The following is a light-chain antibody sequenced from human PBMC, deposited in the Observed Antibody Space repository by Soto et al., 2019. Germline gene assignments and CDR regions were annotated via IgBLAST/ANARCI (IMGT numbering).Light chain of an antibody. Sequence: DIVMTQSSLSLRVTPGEPASISCRSSQSLLHSSGYNYLHWYLQKPGQSPQLLISLGSDRSSGVPDRFSGSGSGTDLTLNISRVEAEDVGVYYCMQPLQTPWTFGQGTKVEIK. V-gene: IGKV2-28*01. CDR1: QSLLHSSGYNY. CDR2: LGS. J-gene: IGKJ1*01. CDR3: MQPLQTPWT.